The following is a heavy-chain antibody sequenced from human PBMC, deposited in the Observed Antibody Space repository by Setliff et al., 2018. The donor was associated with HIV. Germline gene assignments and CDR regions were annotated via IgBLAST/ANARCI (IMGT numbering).Heavy chain of an antibody. D-gene: IGHD6-19*01. V-gene: IGHV3-21*04. J-gene: IGHJ5*02. Sequence: GGSLRLSCAGSGFAFSSYAMSWVRQAPGKGLEWVSAISSSSSYIYYADSVKGRFTISRDNAKNSLYLQMNSLRVEDTAVYYCAKDKGSSGWSAWGQGTLVTVSS. CDR1: GFAFSSYA. CDR2: ISSSSSYI. CDR3: AKDKGSSGWSA.